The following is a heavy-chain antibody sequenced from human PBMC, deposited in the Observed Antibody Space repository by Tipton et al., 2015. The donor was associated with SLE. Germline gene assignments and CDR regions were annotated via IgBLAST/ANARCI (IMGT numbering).Heavy chain of an antibody. D-gene: IGHD2-15*01. CDR3: AGAWQGYCSGGTCYVLDY. V-gene: IGHV4-59*11. CDR1: GGSISRHY. Sequence: TLSLTCPVSGGSISRHYWSWIRQAPGKGLEWIGYISNSETTNYNPSLKSRVTISVDTSKNQFSLKLRSVTAADTAVYYCAGAWQGYCSGGTCYVLDYWGQGTLVTVSS. J-gene: IGHJ4*02. CDR2: ISNSETT.